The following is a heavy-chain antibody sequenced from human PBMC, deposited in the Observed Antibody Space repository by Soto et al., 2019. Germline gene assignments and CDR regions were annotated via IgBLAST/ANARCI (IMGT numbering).Heavy chain of an antibody. CDR2: IIPILGTA. V-gene: IGHV1-69*13. CDR1: GYTFTSYG. CDR3: AREPYGGPNWFDP. Sequence: SVKVSCTSSGYTFTSYGISWVRQAPGQGLDWMGGIIPILGTANYAQKFQGRVTITADESTSTAYMELSSLRSEDTAVYYCAREPYGGPNWFDPWGQGTLVTVSS. J-gene: IGHJ5*02. D-gene: IGHD4-17*01.